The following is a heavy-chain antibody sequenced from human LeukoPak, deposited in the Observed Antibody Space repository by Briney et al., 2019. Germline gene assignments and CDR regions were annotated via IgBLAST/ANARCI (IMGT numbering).Heavy chain of an antibody. V-gene: IGHV4-61*02. Sequence: SETLSLTCTVSGGSISSGSYYWSWIRQPAGKGLEWIGRIYTSGSTNYNPSLKSRVTISVDTSKNQFSLKLSSVTAADTAVYYCAREDRKYCSSTSCYGGYSFDPWGQGTLVTVSS. CDR2: IYTSGST. J-gene: IGHJ5*02. CDR1: GGSISSGSYY. CDR3: AREDRKYCSSTSCYGGYSFDP. D-gene: IGHD2-2*01.